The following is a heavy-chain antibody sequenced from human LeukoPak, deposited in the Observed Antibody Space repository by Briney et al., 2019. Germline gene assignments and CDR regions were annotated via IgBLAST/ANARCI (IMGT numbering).Heavy chain of an antibody. J-gene: IGHJ4*02. CDR3: AKATGYLL. CDR2: ISGGGGST. Sequence: GGTLGLSCAASGFSFSSYGMSWVRQAPGKGLEWVSAISGGGGSTYYADSVKGRFTISRDNAKNSLHLQMNSLRAEDTALYYCAKATGYLLWGQGTLVTVSS. V-gene: IGHV3-23*01. CDR1: GFSFSSYG. D-gene: IGHD5-18*01.